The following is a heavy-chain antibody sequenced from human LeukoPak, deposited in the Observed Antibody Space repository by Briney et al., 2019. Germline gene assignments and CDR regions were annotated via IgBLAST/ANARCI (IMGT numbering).Heavy chain of an antibody. V-gene: IGHV3-23*01. D-gene: IGHD4-17*01. CDR1: GFTFSSYA. CDR2: ISGSGGST. Sequence: GGSLRLSCAASGFTFSSYAMSWVRQAPGKGLEWVSAISGSGGSTYYADSVKGRFTISRDNSKNTLYLQMNSLRAEDTAVYYCAKDIDYGDYDLAASHLDYWGQGTLVTVSS. CDR3: AKDIDYGDYDLAASHLDY. J-gene: IGHJ4*02.